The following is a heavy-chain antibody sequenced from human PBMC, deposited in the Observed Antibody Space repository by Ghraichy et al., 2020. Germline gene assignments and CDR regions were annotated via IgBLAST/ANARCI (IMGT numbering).Heavy chain of an antibody. CDR3: ARDLSYGSLDY. V-gene: IGHV3-33*01. CDR1: GFTFSSHG. CDR2: IWYDGSKT. D-gene: IGHD5-18*01. Sequence: GALRLSCVTSGFTFSSHGMLWVRQAPGKGLEWVASIWYDGSKTLYADSVKGRFTISRDDSKNTLFMQMNSLRAEDTAVYYCARDLSYGSLDYWGQGTLVTVSS. J-gene: IGHJ4*02.